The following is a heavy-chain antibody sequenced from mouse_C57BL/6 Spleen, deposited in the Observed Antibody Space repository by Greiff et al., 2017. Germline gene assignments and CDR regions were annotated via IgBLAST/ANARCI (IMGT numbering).Heavy chain of an antibody. CDR2: IFPGDGDT. V-gene: IGHV1-80*01. CDR3: ARSYYGMGYIDV. J-gene: IGHJ1*03. CDR1: GYAFSSYW. D-gene: IGHD1-1*01. Sequence: QVQLQQSGAELVKPGASVKISCKASGYAFSSYWMNWVKQRPGKGLEWIGQIFPGDGDTNYNGKFKGKATLTADKSSSTAYMQLSSLTSEDSAVYFCARSYYGMGYIDVWGTGTTVTVSS.